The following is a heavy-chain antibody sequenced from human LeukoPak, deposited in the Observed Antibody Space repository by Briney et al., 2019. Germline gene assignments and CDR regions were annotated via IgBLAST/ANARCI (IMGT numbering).Heavy chain of an antibody. D-gene: IGHD1-26*01. J-gene: IGHJ3*02. CDR3: ARALSVSFSFDI. CDR1: GFTFSSYS. V-gene: IGHV3-21*01. CDR2: ISSSSSYI. Sequence: GGSLRLSCAASGFTFSSYSMNWVRQAPGKGLEWVSSISSSSSYIYYADSVKGRFTISRDNAKNSLYLQMNSLRAEDTAVYYCARALSVSFSFDIWGQGTMLTVSS.